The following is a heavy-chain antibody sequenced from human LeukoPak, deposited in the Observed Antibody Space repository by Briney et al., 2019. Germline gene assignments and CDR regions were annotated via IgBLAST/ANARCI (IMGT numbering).Heavy chain of an antibody. CDR1: AGTFSSYA. CDR3: ASVKSYRYYSFAY. J-gene: IGHJ4*02. D-gene: IGHD3-16*02. CDR2: IIPIFGTA. V-gene: IGHV1-69*05. Sequence: ASVKVSCKASAGTFSSYAISWVRQAPGQGLEWMGGIIPIFGTANYAQKFQGRATITTDESTSTAYMELSSLRSEDTAVYYCASVKSYRYYSFAYWGQGTLVTVSS.